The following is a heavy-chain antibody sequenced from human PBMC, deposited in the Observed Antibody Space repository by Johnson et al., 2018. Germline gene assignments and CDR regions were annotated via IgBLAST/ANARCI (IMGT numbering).Heavy chain of an antibody. CDR1: GFIFSRYG. J-gene: IGHJ4*02. CDR2: IWYDGSNK. CDR3: AREDDDSSGIEY. D-gene: IGHD3-22*01. Sequence: QLVESGGGVVQPGRSLRLSCVVSGFIFSRYGMHWVRQAPGKGLEWVAVIWYDGSNKYYVDSVKGRFIISRDNSKNTLYLQMNSLRAEDTAVYYCAREDDDSSGIEYWGQGTLVTVSS. V-gene: IGHV3-33*01.